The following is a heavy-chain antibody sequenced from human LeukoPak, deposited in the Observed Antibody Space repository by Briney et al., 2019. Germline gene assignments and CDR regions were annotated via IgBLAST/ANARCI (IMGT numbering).Heavy chain of an antibody. CDR3: ATDYAGNSVPDY. CDR2: INPNSGGT. D-gene: IGHD4-23*01. V-gene: IGHV1-2*02. Sequence: GASVKVSCKASGYTFTGYYMHWVRQAPGQRLEWMGWINPNSGGTNYAQKFQGRVTMTRDASISTAYMELSWLRSDDTALYYCATDYAGNSVPDYWGQGTLVTVSS. J-gene: IGHJ4*02. CDR1: GYTFTGYY.